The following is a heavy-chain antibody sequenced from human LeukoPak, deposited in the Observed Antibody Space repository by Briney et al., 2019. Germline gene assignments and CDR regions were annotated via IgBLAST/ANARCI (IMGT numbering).Heavy chain of an antibody. CDR2: ISGSGGST. D-gene: IGHD2-15*01. V-gene: IGHV3-23*01. CDR1: GFTFSSYA. CDR3: AKGSVVVAATPSHWFDP. Sequence: GGSLRLSCAASGFTFSSYAMSWVRQAPGKGLKWVSAISGSGGSTYYADSVKGRFTISRDNSKNTLYLQMNSLRAEDTAVYYCAKGSVVVAATPSHWFDPWGQGTLVTVSS. J-gene: IGHJ5*02.